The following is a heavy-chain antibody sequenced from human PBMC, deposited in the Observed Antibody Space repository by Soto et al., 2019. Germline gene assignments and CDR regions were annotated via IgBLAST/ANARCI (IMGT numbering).Heavy chain of an antibody. Sequence: QVQLVESGGGVVQPGRSLRLSCAASGFTFNNYGMHWVRQAPGKGLEWLAVIWNDGSNSSYANSVKGRFTISRDNSKNTLYLQMSRLRAEDTAVYYCARRQIPPPTRGAANARGGMDVWGQGTTVTVSS. CDR3: ARRQIPPPTRGAANARGGMDV. V-gene: IGHV3-33*01. CDR2: IWNDGSNS. D-gene: IGHD6-13*01. J-gene: IGHJ6*02. CDR1: GFTFNNYG.